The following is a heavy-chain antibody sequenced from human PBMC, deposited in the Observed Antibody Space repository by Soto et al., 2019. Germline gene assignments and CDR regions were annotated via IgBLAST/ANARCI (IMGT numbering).Heavy chain of an antibody. CDR1: GGSISSYY. J-gene: IGHJ6*02. D-gene: IGHD2-21*01. V-gene: IGHV4-59*08. Sequence: ETLSLTCTVSGGSISSYYWSWIRQPPGKGLEWIGYIYYSGSTNYNPSLKSRVTISVDTSKNQFSLKLSSVTAADTAVYYCARRGLKFHYYGMDVWGQGTTVTVSS. CDR3: ARRGLKFHYYGMDV. CDR2: IYYSGST.